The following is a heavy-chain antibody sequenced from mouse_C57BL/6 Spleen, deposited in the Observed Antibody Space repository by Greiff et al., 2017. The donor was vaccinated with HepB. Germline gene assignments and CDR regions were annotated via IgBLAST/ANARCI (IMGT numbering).Heavy chain of an antibody. J-gene: IGHJ1*03. CDR2: INPNNGGT. CDR1: GYTFTDYN. D-gene: IGHD1-1*01. Sequence: DVKLQESGPELVKPGASVKMSCKASGYTFTDYNMHWVKQSHGKSLEWIGYINPNNGGTSYNQKFKGKATLTVNKSSSTAYMELRSLTSEDSAVYYCARSPYYYGSSYRYFDVWGTGTTVTVSS. CDR3: ARSPYYYGSSYRYFDV. V-gene: IGHV1-22*01.